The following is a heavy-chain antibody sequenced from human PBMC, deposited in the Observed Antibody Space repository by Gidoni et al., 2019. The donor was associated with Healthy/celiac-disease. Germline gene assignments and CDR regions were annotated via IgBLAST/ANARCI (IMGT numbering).Heavy chain of an antibody. CDR2: INPNSGGT. CDR3: ARDFGGDGYISLWAFDI. D-gene: IGHD2-21*01. V-gene: IGHV1-2*02. Sequence: QVQLVQSGAEVKKPGASVKVSCKASGYTFTGYYMHWLRQAPGQGLEWMGWINPNSGGTNYAQKFQGRVTMTRDTSISTAYMELSRLRSDDTAVYYCARDFGGDGYISLWAFDIWGQGTMVTVSS. CDR1: GYTFTGYY. J-gene: IGHJ3*02.